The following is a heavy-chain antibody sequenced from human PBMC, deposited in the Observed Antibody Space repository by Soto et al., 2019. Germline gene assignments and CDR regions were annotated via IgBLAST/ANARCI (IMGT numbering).Heavy chain of an antibody. V-gene: IGHV1-69*01. Sequence: QVQLVQSGAEVKKPGSSVKVSCKTSGVSFNNNGIGWVRQAPGHGLEWMGGVSPPFRTSNYARKFQGSISITADAYTGTVNMELSSLTSADTAQYYCASVLYYGSGSYSPYGMDVWGQGTMVTVSS. CDR1: GVSFNNNG. CDR3: ASVLYYGSGSYSPYGMDV. D-gene: IGHD3-10*01. CDR2: VSPPFRTS. J-gene: IGHJ6*02.